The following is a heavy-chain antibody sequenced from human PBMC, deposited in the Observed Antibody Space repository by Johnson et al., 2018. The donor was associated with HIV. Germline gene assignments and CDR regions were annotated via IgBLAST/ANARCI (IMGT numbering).Heavy chain of an antibody. J-gene: IGHJ3*02. Sequence: VQLVESGGGLVQPGRSLRLSCAASGFTFDDYAMHWVRQAPGKGLAWVSGISWNGGSIGYADSVKGRFTISRDNAKNTPSRQMNSMRAKDTALYYCAKVVGSSYRRVDAFDIWGQGTMVTVSS. CDR3: AKVVGSSYRRVDAFDI. D-gene: IGHD6-6*01. CDR2: ISWNGGSI. CDR1: GFTFDDYA. V-gene: IGHV3-9*01.